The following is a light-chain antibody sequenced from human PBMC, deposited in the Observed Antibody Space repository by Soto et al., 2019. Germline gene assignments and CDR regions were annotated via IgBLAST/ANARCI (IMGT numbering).Light chain of an antibody. CDR2: KAS. J-gene: IGKJ1*01. CDR1: QTISSW. CDR3: QQYNSYYAWT. V-gene: IGKV1-5*03. Sequence: DIQMTQSPSTLSASVGDRVTITCRASQTISSWLAWYQQKPGKAPKVLIYKASSLESGVPSRFSGSGYGTEFTLAISSMQPDDFAIYYCQQYNSYYAWTFGQGTKVDSK.